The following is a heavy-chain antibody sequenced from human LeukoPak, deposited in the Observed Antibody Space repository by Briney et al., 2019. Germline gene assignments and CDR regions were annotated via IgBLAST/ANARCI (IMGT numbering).Heavy chain of an antibody. CDR2: ISSSSSYI. D-gene: IGHD3-10*01. V-gene: IGHV3-21*01. CDR1: GFTFSSYS. Sequence: GGSLRLSCAASGFTFSSYSMNWVRQAPGKGLEWVSSISSSSSYIYYADSVKGRFTISRDNAKNSLYLQMNSLRAEDTAVYYCARDLLWFGGEPYGMDVWGQGTTVTVSS. J-gene: IGHJ6*02. CDR3: ARDLLWFGGEPYGMDV.